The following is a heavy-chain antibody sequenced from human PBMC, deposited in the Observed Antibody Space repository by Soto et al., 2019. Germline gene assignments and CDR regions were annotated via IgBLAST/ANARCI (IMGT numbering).Heavy chain of an antibody. CDR2: IYHSGST. CDR3: ARDSARYCSSTSCYYSYGMDV. CDR1: GYSISSGYY. Sequence: SETLSLTCAVSGYSISSGYYWGWIRQPPGKGLEWIGSIYHSGSTYYNPSLKSRVTISVDTSKNQFSPKLSSVTAADTAVYYCARDSARYCSSTSCYYSYGMDVWGQGTTVTVSS. D-gene: IGHD2-2*01. J-gene: IGHJ6*02. V-gene: IGHV4-38-2*02.